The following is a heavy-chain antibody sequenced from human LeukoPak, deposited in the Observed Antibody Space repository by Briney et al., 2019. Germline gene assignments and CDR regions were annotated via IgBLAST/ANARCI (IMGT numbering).Heavy chain of an antibody. Sequence: ASVKVSCKASGGTFSSYAISWVRQAPGQGLEWMGGIIPIFGTANYAQKFQGRVTITADKSTSTAYMELSSLRSEDTAVYYCARHPTRYPPYMDVWGKGTTVTVSS. D-gene: IGHD1-14*01. V-gene: IGHV1-69*06. CDR3: ARHPTRYPPYMDV. CDR1: GGTFSSYA. J-gene: IGHJ6*03. CDR2: IIPIFGTA.